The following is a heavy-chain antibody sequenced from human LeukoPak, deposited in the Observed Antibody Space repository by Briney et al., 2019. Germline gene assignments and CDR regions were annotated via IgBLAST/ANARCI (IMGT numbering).Heavy chain of an antibody. Sequence: GGSLRLSCAASGFTFSSYAMNWLRQAPGKGLEWVAGISSGDRTFHAESVKGRFTISRDKSKDTLYLQMNSLRAEDTAVYYCAKDATASPYFHWFDNWGQGTQVIVSS. CDR2: ISSGDRT. V-gene: IGHV3-23*01. CDR1: GFTFSSYA. D-gene: IGHD3-9*01. CDR3: AKDATASPYFHWFDN. J-gene: IGHJ4*02.